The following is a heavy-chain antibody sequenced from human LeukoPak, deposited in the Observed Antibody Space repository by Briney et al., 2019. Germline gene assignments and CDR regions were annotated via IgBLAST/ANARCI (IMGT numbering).Heavy chain of an antibody. Sequence: PSQTLSLTCTVSGGSISSGGYYWSWIRQHPGKGLEWIGYIYYSGSTNYNPSLKSRVTISVDTSKNQFSLQLTSVTAADTAVYYCARAMRVDRFFDYWGQGILVTVSS. D-gene: IGHD5-12*01. J-gene: IGHJ4*02. CDR3: ARAMRVDRFFDY. V-gene: IGHV4-31*03. CDR1: GGSISSGGYY. CDR2: IYYSGST.